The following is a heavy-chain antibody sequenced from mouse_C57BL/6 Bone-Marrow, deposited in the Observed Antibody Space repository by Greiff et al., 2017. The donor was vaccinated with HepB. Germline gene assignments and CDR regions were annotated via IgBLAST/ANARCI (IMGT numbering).Heavy chain of an antibody. CDR1: GYTFTDYY. CDR2: IDPENGDT. J-gene: IGHJ1*03. D-gene: IGHD1-1*01. V-gene: IGHV14-4*01. CDR3: TPLYYGSSFWYFDV. Sequence: VQLQQSGAELVRPGASVKLSCKASGYTFTDYYINWVKQRPEQGLEWIGWIDPENGDTEYASKFQGKATITADTSSNTAYLQLSSLTSEDTAVYYCTPLYYGSSFWYFDVWGTGTTVTVSS.